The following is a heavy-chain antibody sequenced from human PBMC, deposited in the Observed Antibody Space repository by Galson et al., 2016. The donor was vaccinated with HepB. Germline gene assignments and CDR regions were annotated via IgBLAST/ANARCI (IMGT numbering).Heavy chain of an antibody. D-gene: IGHD3-10*01. Sequence: SVKVSCKASGYHFLNYGISWVRRAPGQGLEWMGWISTYDGNRKSAQKAQDRVTMTTDTSTGTAYMELRSLTSEDTAVYYCATYNVSLGDYNAFDFWGQGTLVTVSS. CDR3: ATYNVSLGDYNAFDF. CDR1: GYHFLNYG. V-gene: IGHV1-18*01. J-gene: IGHJ4*02. CDR2: ISTYDGNR.